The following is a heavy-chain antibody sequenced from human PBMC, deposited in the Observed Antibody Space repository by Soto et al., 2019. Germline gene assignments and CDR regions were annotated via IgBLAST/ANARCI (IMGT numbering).Heavy chain of an antibody. CDR1: GYTFTSYG. J-gene: IGHJ4*02. V-gene: IGHV1-3*01. CDR2: INAGNGNT. CDR3: ARSSSWYVFDY. Sequence: ASVKVSCKASGYTFTSYGISWVRQAPGQRLEWMGWINAGNGNTKYSQKFQGRVTITRDTSASTAYMELSSLRSEDTAVYYCARSSSWYVFDYWGQGTLVTVSS. D-gene: IGHD6-13*01.